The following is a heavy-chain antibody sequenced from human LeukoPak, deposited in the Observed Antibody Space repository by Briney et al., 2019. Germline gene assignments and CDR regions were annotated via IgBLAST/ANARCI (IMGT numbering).Heavy chain of an antibody. Sequence: PGGSLRLSCAASGFTFSSYGMHWVRQAPGKGLEWVAFIRYDGSNKYYADSVKGRFTISRDNSKNTLYLQMNTLRVEDTAVYYCAKDLDWGLTARRLDYWGQGTLVTVSS. D-gene: IGHD3/OR15-3a*01. J-gene: IGHJ4*02. CDR3: AKDLDWGLTARRLDY. V-gene: IGHV3-30*02. CDR1: GFTFSSYG. CDR2: IRYDGSNK.